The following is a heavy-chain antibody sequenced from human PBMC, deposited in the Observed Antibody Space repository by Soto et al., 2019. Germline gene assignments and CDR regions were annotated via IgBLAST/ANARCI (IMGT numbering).Heavy chain of an antibody. CDR2: TYYRSKWYN. D-gene: IGHD6-19*01. J-gene: IGHJ6*02. V-gene: IGHV6-1*01. CDR1: GDSVSSNSAA. CDR3: ARSPREQWPVLYYYGMDV. Sequence: SQTLSLTCAISGDSVSSNSAAWNWIRQSPSRGLEWLGRTYYRSKWYNDYAVSVKSRITINPDTSKNQFSLQLNSVTPEDTAVYYCARSPREQWPVLYYYGMDVWGQGTTVTVSS.